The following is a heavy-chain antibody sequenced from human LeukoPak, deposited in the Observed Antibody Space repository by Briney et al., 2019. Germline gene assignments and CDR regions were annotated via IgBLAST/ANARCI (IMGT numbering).Heavy chain of an antibody. J-gene: IGHJ3*02. D-gene: IGHD3-16*01. V-gene: IGHV1-69*06. CDR3: ARDMMTSNAFNM. Sequence: GASVKVSCKASGGTFSSYAISWVRQAPGQGLEWMGGIIPILNTSNYAQNFQGRVTMTADKSTSTAYMELNRLRFEDTAMYYCARDMMTSNAFNMWGQGTKVTVSS. CDR1: GGTFSSYA. CDR2: IIPILNTS.